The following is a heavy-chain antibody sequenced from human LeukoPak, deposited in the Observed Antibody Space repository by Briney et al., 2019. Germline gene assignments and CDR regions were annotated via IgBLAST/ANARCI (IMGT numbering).Heavy chain of an antibody. V-gene: IGHV4-30-4*01. CDR2: IYYSGST. Sequence: SETLSLTCAVSGGSISSGGYYWSWIRQPPGKGLEWIGYIYYSGSTYYNPSLKSRVTISVDTSKNQFSLKLSSVTAADTAVYYCATIAVAGSGCYWGQGTLVTVSS. CDR1: GGSISSGGYY. J-gene: IGHJ4*02. D-gene: IGHD6-19*01. CDR3: ATIAVAGSGCY.